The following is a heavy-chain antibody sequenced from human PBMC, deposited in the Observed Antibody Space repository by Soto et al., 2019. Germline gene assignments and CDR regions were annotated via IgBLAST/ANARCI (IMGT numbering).Heavy chain of an antibody. Sequence: ASVKVPCKASGYTFTSYGISWVRQAPGQGLEWMGWISAYNGNTNYAQKLQGRVTMTTDTSTSTAYMELRSLRSDDTAVYYCARDIVVVVAATTGEAFDIWGQGTMVTV. CDR3: ARDIVVVVAATTGEAFDI. CDR2: ISAYNGNT. J-gene: IGHJ3*02. CDR1: GYTFTSYG. V-gene: IGHV1-18*01. D-gene: IGHD2-15*01.